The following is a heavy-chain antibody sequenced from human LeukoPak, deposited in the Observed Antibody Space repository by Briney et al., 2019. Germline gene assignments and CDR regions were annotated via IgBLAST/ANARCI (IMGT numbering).Heavy chain of an antibody. V-gene: IGHV3-7*03. D-gene: IGHD2-15*01. CDR1: GFTSSSYW. CDR3: ARAPYCIGGSCRFDY. J-gene: IGHJ4*02. Sequence: GGSLRLSCAVSGFTSSSYWMSWVRQAPGKGLEWVANIKQGGSEKYYVDSVKGRFTISRDNAKNSLYLQMNSLRAGDTAVYYCARAPYCIGGSCRFDYWGQGTLVTVSS. CDR2: IKQGGSEK.